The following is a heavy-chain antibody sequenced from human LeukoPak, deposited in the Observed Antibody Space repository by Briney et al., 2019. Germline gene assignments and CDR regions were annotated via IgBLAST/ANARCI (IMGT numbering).Heavy chain of an antibody. D-gene: IGHD6-6*01. V-gene: IGHV3-48*03. CDR1: GFTFSSYE. Sequence: GGSLKLSCAASGFTFSSYEMNWVRQAPGKGLERVSYISSSGSTIYYADSVKGRFTISRDNAKNSLYLQMNSLRAEDTAVYYCVRAPASLKVNYFDYWGQGTLVTVSS. CDR3: VRAPASLKVNYFDY. J-gene: IGHJ4*02. CDR2: ISSSGSTI.